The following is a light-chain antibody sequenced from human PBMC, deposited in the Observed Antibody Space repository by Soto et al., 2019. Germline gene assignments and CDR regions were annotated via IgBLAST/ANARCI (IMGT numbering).Light chain of an antibody. V-gene: IGKV3-15*01. CDR3: QQYNDWPRT. CDR2: GTS. J-gene: IGKJ1*01. CDR1: QSVGSN. Sequence: IVLTQSPGTLSLSPGERATLSCKASQSVGSNLAWYQQKPAQAPRLLIYGTSTRATGIPVRFSGSGSGTESTLTISSLQSEDFAVYYRQQYNDWPRTFGQGTKV.